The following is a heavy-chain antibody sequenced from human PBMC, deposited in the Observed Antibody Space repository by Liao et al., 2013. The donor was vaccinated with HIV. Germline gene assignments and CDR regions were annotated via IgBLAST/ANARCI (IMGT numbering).Heavy chain of an antibody. V-gene: IGHV4-4*07. Sequence: QVQLQESGPGLVKPSETLSLTCTVSGGSISSYYWSWIRQPAGKGLEWIGRVYTSGSTNYNPSLKSRVTMSVDTSKNQFSLKLSSVTAADTAVYYCASGGGDYYDSSGYYADYWGQGTLVTVSS. CDR2: VYTSGST. CDR3: ASGGGDYYDSSGYYADY. CDR1: GGSISSYY. D-gene: IGHD3-22*01. J-gene: IGHJ4*02.